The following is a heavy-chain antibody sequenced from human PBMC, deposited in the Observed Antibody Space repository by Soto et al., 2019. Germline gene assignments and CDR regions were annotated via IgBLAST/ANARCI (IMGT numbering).Heavy chain of an antibody. J-gene: IGHJ4*02. D-gene: IGHD6-6*01. V-gene: IGHV3-30*18. CDR2: ISYNGDKT. Sequence: QVQLLESGGGVVQPGRSLRLSCAASGFSFNTYGMHWVRQAPGKGLEWVAVISYNGDKTFYADSVKGRFTISRDNSQSTLXLXMNXLRPXDTXVYYCAKDRIRGTSYFDYWGQGTLVTVSS. CDR3: AKDRIRGTSYFDY. CDR1: GFSFNTYG.